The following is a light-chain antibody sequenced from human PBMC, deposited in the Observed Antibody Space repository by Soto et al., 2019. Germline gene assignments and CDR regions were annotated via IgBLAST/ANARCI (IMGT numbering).Light chain of an antibody. J-gene: IGLJ1*01. CDR1: SSNIGAGYD. CDR2: GNS. Sequence: QSVRTQPPSVSGAPGQRVTISCTGSSSNIGAGYDVHWYQQLPGTAPKLLIYGNSNRPSGVPDRFSGSKSGTSASLAITGLQAEDEAAYYCQSDDSCLEVFGTGTKVTVL. V-gene: IGLV1-40*01. CDR3: QSDDSCLEV.